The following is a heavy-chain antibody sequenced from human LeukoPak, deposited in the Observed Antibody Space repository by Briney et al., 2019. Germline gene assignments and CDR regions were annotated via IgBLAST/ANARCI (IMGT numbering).Heavy chain of an antibody. CDR3: VVDGSYYFDY. D-gene: IGHD1-26*01. CDR1: VYTFTVYY. CDR2: INPNSGGT. Sequence: ASVNVSCKSSVYTFTVYYMHWVRQAPGQGLEWMGWINPNSGGTNYAQKFQGRVTMTRDTSISTAYMELSRLRSDDTAVYYCVVDGSYYFDYWGQGTLVTVSS. V-gene: IGHV1-2*02. J-gene: IGHJ4*02.